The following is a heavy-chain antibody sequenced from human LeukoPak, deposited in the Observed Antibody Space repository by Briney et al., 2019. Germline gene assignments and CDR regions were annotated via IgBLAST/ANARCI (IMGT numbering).Heavy chain of an antibody. J-gene: IGHJ4*02. V-gene: IGHV3-64*01. Sequence: GGSLRLSCAASGFTFSRYAMHWVRQAPGKGLESVSAISSNGGSTYYANSVKGRFTISRDNSKNTLYLQMGSLRAEDLAVYYCARGASSWDYWGQGTLVTVSS. CDR2: ISSNGGST. D-gene: IGHD6-13*01. CDR1: GFTFSRYA. CDR3: ARGASSWDY.